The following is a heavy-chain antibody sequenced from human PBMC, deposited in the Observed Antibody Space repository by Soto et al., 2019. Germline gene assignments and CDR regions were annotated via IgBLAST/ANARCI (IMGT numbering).Heavy chain of an antibody. D-gene: IGHD6-19*01. CDR1: GFTFSNYW. CDR3: ARDHINGWKFGY. J-gene: IGHJ4*01. Sequence: EVQLVESGGGLVQPGGSLRLSCAASGFTFSNYWRSWVRQAPGKGLEWVANIKQDGSQNYYVDSVKGRFSTSRDKTKNAFDLQMNILRAEDKAVYYCARDHINGWKFGYWGRGSLFTVCS. V-gene: IGHV3-7*01. CDR2: IKQDGSQN.